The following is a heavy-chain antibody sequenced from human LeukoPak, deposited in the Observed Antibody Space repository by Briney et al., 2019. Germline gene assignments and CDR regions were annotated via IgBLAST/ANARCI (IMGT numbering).Heavy chain of an antibody. CDR1: GYTFTSYF. D-gene: IGHD2/OR15-2a*01. V-gene: IGHV1-46*01. Sequence: ASVKVSCKSYGYTFTSYFMHWVRQAPGQGLEWMGIINPSGGSTNYAQKFQGRVTITRDTSTSTVYMELSRLRSEDTAVYYCARGHYLLTLHIWGQGTMVTVSS. J-gene: IGHJ3*02. CDR3: ARGHYLLTLHI. CDR2: INPSGGST.